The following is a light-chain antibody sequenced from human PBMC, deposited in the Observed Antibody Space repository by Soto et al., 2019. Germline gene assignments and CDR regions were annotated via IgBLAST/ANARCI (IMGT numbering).Light chain of an antibody. CDR1: QTISGW. V-gene: IGKV1-5*01. Sequence: DIQMTQSPSTLSASVGDTVTITCRASQTISGWLAWYQQRPGKAPNRLIFDASTLESGVPSRFSGRGSGTTFTLTLSSLQSDYVATYYCLQYNFYVRTFGQRTQVEIK. CDR2: DAS. CDR3: LQYNFYVRT. J-gene: IGKJ2*01.